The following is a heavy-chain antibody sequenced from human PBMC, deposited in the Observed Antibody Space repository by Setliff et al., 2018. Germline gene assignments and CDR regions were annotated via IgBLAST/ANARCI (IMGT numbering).Heavy chain of an antibody. CDR1: GGTFSSYG. Sequence: SVKVSCKASGGTFSSYGINWVRQAPGQGLEYLGWINTNTGNPTYVQGFTGRFVFSLDTSVSTAYLQISSLKAEDTAVYYCARGVYEYSYGYRGHYYYYMDVWGKGATVTVSS. D-gene: IGHD3-16*01. CDR2: INTNTGNP. J-gene: IGHJ6*03. CDR3: ARGVYEYSYGYRGHYYYYMDV. V-gene: IGHV7-4-1*02.